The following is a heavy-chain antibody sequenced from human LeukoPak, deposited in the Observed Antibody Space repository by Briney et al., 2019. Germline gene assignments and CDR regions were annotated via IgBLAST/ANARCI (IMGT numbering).Heavy chain of an antibody. J-gene: IGHJ6*02. CDR3: AKGMVRGVLWYYGMDV. D-gene: IGHD3-10*01. CDR2: ISYDGSNK. CDR1: GFTFSSYV. Sequence: GGSLRLSCAPSGFTFSSYVMHWVRQAPGKGLEWVAVISYDGSNKYYADSVKGRFTISRDNSKNTLYLQMSSLRAEDTAVYYCAKGMVRGVLWYYGMDVWGQRTTVTVSS. V-gene: IGHV3-30*18.